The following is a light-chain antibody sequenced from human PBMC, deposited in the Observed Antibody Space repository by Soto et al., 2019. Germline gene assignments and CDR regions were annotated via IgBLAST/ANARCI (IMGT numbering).Light chain of an antibody. CDR1: QGISNF. V-gene: IGKV1-16*01. J-gene: IGKJ4*01. Sequence: DIQRAQSPSSLSASGGDRVTITCRASQGISNFLAWFQQKPGKVPKRLIYAASSLQSGVPSRFRGSGSGTDLPPPITTLQPDAAATHSFQQFKNHHLTLGGGHNVE. CDR3: QQFKNHHLT. CDR2: AAS.